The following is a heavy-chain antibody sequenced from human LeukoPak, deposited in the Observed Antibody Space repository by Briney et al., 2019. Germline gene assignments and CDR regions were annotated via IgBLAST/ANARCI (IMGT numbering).Heavy chain of an antibody. V-gene: IGHV4-30-2*01. Sequence: SETLSLTCAVSGGSISSGGYSWSWIRQPPGKGLEWIGYIYHSGSTYYNPSLKSRVTISVDRSKNQFSLKLSSVTAADTAVYYCARAPLDYGSGSYYNNWGQGTLVTVSS. D-gene: IGHD3-10*01. CDR1: GGSISSGGYS. J-gene: IGHJ4*02. CDR2: IYHSGST. CDR3: ARAPLDYGSGSYYNN.